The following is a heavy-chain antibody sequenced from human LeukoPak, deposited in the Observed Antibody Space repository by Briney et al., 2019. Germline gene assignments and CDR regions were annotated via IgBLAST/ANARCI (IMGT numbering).Heavy chain of an antibody. V-gene: IGHV4-39*01. J-gene: IGHJ4*02. CDR1: GGSISSSSYY. CDR2: IYYSGSI. Sequence: SETLSLTCTVAGGSISSSSYYWGWVREPPGKGLEWIGSIYYSGSIYYNPSLKSRVTISVDTSKNQFSLKLSSVNEADTAVYYCASQVYSSGWRWGQGTLVTVYS. CDR3: ASQVYSSGWR. D-gene: IGHD6-19*01.